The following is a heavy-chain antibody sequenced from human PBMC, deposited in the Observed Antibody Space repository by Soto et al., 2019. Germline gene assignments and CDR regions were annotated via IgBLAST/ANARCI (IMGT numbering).Heavy chain of an antibody. V-gene: IGHV1-18*01. CDR1: GYTFSSYD. J-gene: IGHJ6*02. Sequence: QGQLVQSGAEVKKPGASVKVSCKTAGYTFSSYDIGWVRQAPGQGIEWMGWISPYNGNTNYAQKFQGIDTMTTDIAMKTGYTGLRSLSSDDTALGYCTRENRYYGMDGCGQGTTDTVSS. CDR3: TRENRYYGMDG. CDR2: ISPYNGNT.